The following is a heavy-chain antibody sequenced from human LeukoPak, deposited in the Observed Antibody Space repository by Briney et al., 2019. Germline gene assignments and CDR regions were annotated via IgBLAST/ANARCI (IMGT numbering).Heavy chain of an antibody. V-gene: IGHV1-3*01. J-gene: IGHJ5*02. Sequence: ASVKVSCKASGYTFTNYALHWVRQAPGQRFECMGWINAGNGNTKYSQKFQGRVTITRDTSANTAYMQLSSLRSEDTAVYYCARGTYYTFWSGSFDPWGQGTLVTVSS. CDR2: INAGNGNT. CDR1: GYTFTNYA. D-gene: IGHD3-3*01. CDR3: ARGTYYTFWSGSFDP.